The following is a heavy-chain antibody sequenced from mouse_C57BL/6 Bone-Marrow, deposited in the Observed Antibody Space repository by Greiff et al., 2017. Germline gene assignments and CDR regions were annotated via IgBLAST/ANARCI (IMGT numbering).Heavy chain of an antibody. V-gene: IGHV1-22*01. CDR3: ARERIWLRRGAYFDY. D-gene: IGHD2-2*01. Sequence: EVQLQQSGPELVKPGASVKMSCKASGYTFTDYNMHWVKQSHGKSLEWIGYINPNNGGTSYNQKFKGKATLTVNKSSSTAYMELRSLTSEDSAVYYCARERIWLRRGAYFDYWGQGTTLTVSS. CDR1: GYTFTDYN. CDR2: INPNNGGT. J-gene: IGHJ2*01.